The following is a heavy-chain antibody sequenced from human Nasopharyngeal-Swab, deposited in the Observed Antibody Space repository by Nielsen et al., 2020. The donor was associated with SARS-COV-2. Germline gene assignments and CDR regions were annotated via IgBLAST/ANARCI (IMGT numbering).Heavy chain of an antibody. D-gene: IGHD5-18*01. J-gene: IGHJ6*02. Sequence: SETLSLTCAVYGGSFSDYHWSWIRQPPGKGLEWIGEINHNGSTNYNPSLKSRFTISVDTSKNQFSLKLSSVTAADTAVYYCARDTAMAKGVDYGMDVWGQGTTVTVSS. CDR2: INHNGST. CDR1: GGSFSDYH. V-gene: IGHV4-34*01. CDR3: ARDTAMAKGVDYGMDV.